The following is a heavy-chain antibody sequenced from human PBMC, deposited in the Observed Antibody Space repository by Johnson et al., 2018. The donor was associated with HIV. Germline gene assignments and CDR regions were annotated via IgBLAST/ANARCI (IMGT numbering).Heavy chain of an antibody. CDR2: IKQDGSEK. D-gene: IGHD3-10*01. CDR3: ARDHYGRINDAFDI. Sequence: VQLVESGGGLVKPGGSLRLSCAASGFTFSNAWMSWVRQAPGKGLEWVANIKQDGSEKYYVDSVKGRFTISRDNAKNSLYLQMNSLRAEDTAVYYCARDHYGRINDAFDIWGQGTMVTVSS. V-gene: IGHV3-7*01. CDR1: GFTFSNAW. J-gene: IGHJ3*02.